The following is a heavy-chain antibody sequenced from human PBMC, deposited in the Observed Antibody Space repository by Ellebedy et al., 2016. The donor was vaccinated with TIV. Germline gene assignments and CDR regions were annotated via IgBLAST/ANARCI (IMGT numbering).Heavy chain of an antibody. Sequence: AASVKVSCKVSGYSLIELSMHWVRQAPGKGLEWMGGFDPEDGETIYAQKFQGRVTMTEDTSTDTAYMELSSLRSDDTAVYYCATAPRIFGVAGWYYYGMDVWGQGTTVTVSS. CDR3: ATAPRIFGVAGWYYYGMDV. D-gene: IGHD3-3*01. V-gene: IGHV1-24*01. CDR2: FDPEDGET. CDR1: GYSLIELS. J-gene: IGHJ6*02.